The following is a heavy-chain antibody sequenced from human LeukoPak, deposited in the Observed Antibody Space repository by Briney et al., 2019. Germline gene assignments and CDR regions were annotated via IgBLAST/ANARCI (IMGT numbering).Heavy chain of an antibody. J-gene: IGHJ3*02. CDR3: ARVRRYSGSYYSFAFDI. D-gene: IGHD1-26*01. V-gene: IGHV4-34*01. CDR1: GGSFSGYY. Sequence: PSETLSLTCAVYGGSFSGYYWSWIRQPPGKGLEWIGEINHSGSTNYNPSLKSRVTISVDTSKNQFSLKLSSVTAADTAVYYCARVRRYSGSYYSFAFDIWGQGTMVTVSS. CDR2: INHSGST.